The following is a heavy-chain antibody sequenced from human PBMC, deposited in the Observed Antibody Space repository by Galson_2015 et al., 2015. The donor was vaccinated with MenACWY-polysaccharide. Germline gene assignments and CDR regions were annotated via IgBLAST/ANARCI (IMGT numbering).Heavy chain of an antibody. Sequence: SLRLSCAASGFTFSSYWMHWVRQAPGKGLVWVSRINSDGSSKSYADSVKGRFTISRDNAKNTLYLQMNSLRVEDTAVYYCARVGVCSGGSCYKMFDVWGQGTMVTVSS. CDR1: GFTFSSYW. CDR3: ARVGVCSGGSCYKMFDV. J-gene: IGHJ3*01. D-gene: IGHD2-15*01. CDR2: INSDGSSK. V-gene: IGHV3-74*01.